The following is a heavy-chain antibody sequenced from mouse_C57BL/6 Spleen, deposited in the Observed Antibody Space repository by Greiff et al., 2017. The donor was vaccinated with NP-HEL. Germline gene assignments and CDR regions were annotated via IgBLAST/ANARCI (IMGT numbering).Heavy chain of an antibody. Sequence: QVQLQQPGAELVKPGASVKMSCKASGYTFTSYWITWVKQRPGQGLEWIGDIYPGSGSTNYNEKFKSKATLTVDTSASTAYMQLSSLTSEDSAVYYGARGGDYYGSRRDWYFDVWGTGTTVTVSS. D-gene: IGHD1-1*01. CDR2: IYPGSGST. CDR3: ARGGDYYGSRRDWYFDV. V-gene: IGHV1-55*01. CDR1: GYTFTSYW. J-gene: IGHJ1*03.